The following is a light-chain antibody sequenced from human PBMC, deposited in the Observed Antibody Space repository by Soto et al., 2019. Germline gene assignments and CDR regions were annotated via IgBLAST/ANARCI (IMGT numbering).Light chain of an antibody. V-gene: IGLV2-8*01. CDR1: SSDVGGYNY. CDR3: SSYAGSKNLGV. CDR2: EVS. J-gene: IGLJ1*01. Sequence: QSALTQPPSASGSPGQSVTISCTGTSSDVGGYNYVSWYQQYPGKAPKLMMYEVSKRPSGVPDRFSGSKSGNTASLTVSGLQAEDDADYYCSSYAGSKNLGVFGTGTKLTVL.